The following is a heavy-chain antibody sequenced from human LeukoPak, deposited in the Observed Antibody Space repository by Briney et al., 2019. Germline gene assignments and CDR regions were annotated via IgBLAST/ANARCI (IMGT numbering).Heavy chain of an antibody. CDR2: INPNSGGT. CDR1: GYTFTGYY. J-gene: IGHJ4*02. CDR3: ARHDSSGYYYATFDY. Sequence: GASVKVSCKASGYTFTGYYMHWVRQAPGQGLEWMGWINPNSGGTNNAQKFQGRVTMTRNTSISTAYMELSSLRSEDTAVYYCARHDSSGYYYATFDYWGQGTLVTVSS. V-gene: IGHV1-2*02. D-gene: IGHD3-22*01.